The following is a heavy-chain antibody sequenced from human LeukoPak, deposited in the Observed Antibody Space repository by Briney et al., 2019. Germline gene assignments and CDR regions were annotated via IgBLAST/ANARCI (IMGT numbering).Heavy chain of an antibody. D-gene: IGHD1-1*01. Sequence: GGSLRLSCAASGFTFSSYAMIWVRQAPGKVLEWVSAISGSGGSTYYADSVKGRFTISRDNSKNTLYLQMNSLRAEDTAVYYCAKDPPEGGDDRPIDYWGQGTLVTVSS. V-gene: IGHV3-23*01. CDR2: ISGSGGST. CDR3: AKDPPEGGDDRPIDY. CDR1: GFTFSSYA. J-gene: IGHJ4*02.